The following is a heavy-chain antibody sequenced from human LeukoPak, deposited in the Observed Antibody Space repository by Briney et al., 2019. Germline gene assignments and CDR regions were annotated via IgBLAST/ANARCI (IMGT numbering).Heavy chain of an antibody. J-gene: IGHJ5*02. CDR1: GFTFSSYS. CDR2: ISSSSSYI. Sequence: GGSLRLSCAASGFTFSSYSMNWVRQAPGKGLEWVSSISSSSSYIYYADSVKGRFTISRDNAKNSLYLQMNSLRAEDTAVYYCAGGQSLGVRWFDPWGQGTLVTVSS. D-gene: IGHD6-13*01. V-gene: IGHV3-21*01. CDR3: AGGQSLGVRWFDP.